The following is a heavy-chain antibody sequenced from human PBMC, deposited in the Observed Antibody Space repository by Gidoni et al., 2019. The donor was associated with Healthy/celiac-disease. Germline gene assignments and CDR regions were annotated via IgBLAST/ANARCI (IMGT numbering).Heavy chain of an antibody. Sequence: QVQLVESGGGVVQPGRSLRLSCAASGFTFSSYGMHWVRQAPGKGLEWVAVISYDGSNKYYADSVKGRFTISRDKSKNTLYLQMNSLRAEDTAVYYCAKGGDGDRADYFDYWGQGTLVTVSS. CDR3: AKGGDGDRADYFDY. CDR2: ISYDGSNK. CDR1: GFTFSSYG. J-gene: IGHJ4*02. D-gene: IGHD7-27*01. V-gene: IGHV3-30*18.